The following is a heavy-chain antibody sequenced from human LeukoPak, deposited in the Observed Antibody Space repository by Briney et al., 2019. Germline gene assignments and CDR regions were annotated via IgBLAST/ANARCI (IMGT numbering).Heavy chain of an antibody. J-gene: IGHJ5*02. V-gene: IGHV3-30-3*01. D-gene: IGHD3-9*01. Sequence: PGGSMRPSCEGSGFLFGSYAMHWVRQAPGKGLEWVAIISYDGSKTDYVDSVKGRFIVSRDNSKNTVYLEMKSLTGGDTAVYFCTCLYPTRAPDDWSDRWDRNWFDPWGQGTQVIVSS. CDR3: TCLYPTRAPDDWSDRWDRNWFDP. CDR2: ISYDGSKT. CDR1: GFLFGSYA.